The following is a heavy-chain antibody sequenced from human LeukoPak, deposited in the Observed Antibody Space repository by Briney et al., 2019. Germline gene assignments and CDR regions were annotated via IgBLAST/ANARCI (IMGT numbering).Heavy chain of an antibody. CDR1: GFTLSSYW. Sequence: PGGSLRLSCGGSGFTLSSYWMTWVRQAPGKGLEWVANIKEDGSERHYVDSVKGRFTISRDNAENSLYLQMNSLRAEDTAVYYCARMGTMGAASYNSYYYYMDVWGKGTTVTV. D-gene: IGHD2-15*01. V-gene: IGHV3-7*01. CDR2: IKEDGSER. J-gene: IGHJ6*03. CDR3: ARMGTMGAASYNSYYYYMDV.